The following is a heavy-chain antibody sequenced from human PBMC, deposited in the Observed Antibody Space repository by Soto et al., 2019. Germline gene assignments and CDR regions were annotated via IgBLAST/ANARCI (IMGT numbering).Heavy chain of an antibody. D-gene: IGHD6-6*01. V-gene: IGHV4-31*03. CDR2: ISNSGNT. CDR3: ARGSFSSSSSWFDP. CDR1: GGSMRSGSYY. J-gene: IGHJ5*02. Sequence: SETLSLTCSVSGGSMRSGSYYWTWIRQHPEKGLEWVAYISNSGNTYYNPSLETRLTISLDTSKNLFSLSLTSVTAADTALYYCARGSFSSSSSWFDPWGQGTLVTVSS.